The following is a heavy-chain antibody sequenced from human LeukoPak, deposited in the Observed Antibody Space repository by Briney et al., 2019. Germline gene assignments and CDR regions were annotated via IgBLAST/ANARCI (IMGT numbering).Heavy chain of an antibody. Sequence: GGSLRLSCAASGFSFHEHYMHWIRQAPGKGLEWVAVISLDGDKEYYADSVKGRFSLSRDNSINTVFLQLNSLRAEDTAVYYCAKGGAIRGYYYYGMDVWGQGTTVTVSS. CDR3: AKGGAIRGYYYYGMDV. CDR1: GFSFHEHY. J-gene: IGHJ6*02. CDR2: ISLDGDKE. V-gene: IGHV3-30-3*01. D-gene: IGHD3-16*01.